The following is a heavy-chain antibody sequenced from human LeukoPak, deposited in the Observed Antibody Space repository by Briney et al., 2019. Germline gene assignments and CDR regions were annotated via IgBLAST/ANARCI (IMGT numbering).Heavy chain of an antibody. Sequence: GGSLRLSCAASGFTFSSYAMSWVRQAPGKGLEWVSAISGSGGSTYYADSVKGRFTISRDNSKNTLYLQMNSLRAEDTAVYYCAKGREGYQLSFAGYYTDVWGKGTTVTVSS. J-gene: IGHJ6*03. CDR3: AKGREGYQLSFAGYYTDV. CDR1: GFTFSSYA. D-gene: IGHD2-2*01. V-gene: IGHV3-23*01. CDR2: ISGSGGST.